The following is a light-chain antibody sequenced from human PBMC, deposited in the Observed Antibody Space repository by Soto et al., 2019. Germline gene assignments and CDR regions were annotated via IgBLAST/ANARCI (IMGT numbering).Light chain of an antibody. Sequence: QSALTQPASVSGSPGQSITISCTGTSSDVGGYSYVSWYQQHPGKTPKLMIYEVSNRPSGVSHRFSGSKSGNTASLTISGLQTEDEADYYCSSYAGSTPVVFGGGTKLTVL. CDR1: SSDVGGYSY. J-gene: IGLJ2*01. CDR3: SSYAGSTPVV. V-gene: IGLV2-14*01. CDR2: EVS.